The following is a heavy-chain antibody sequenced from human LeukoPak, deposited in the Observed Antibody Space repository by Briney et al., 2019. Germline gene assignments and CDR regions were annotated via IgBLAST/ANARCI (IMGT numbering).Heavy chain of an antibody. CDR3: ARDRRYSYGHTPHPANEMDV. CDR1: GYTFTSYG. Sequence: ASVKVSCKPSGYTFTSYGISWVRQAPGQGLEWMGWISAYNGNTNYAQKLQGRVTMTTDTSTSTAYMELRSLRSDDTAVYYCARDRRYSYGHTPHPANEMDVWGKGTTVTVSS. CDR2: ISAYNGNT. D-gene: IGHD5-18*01. J-gene: IGHJ6*04. V-gene: IGHV1-18*01.